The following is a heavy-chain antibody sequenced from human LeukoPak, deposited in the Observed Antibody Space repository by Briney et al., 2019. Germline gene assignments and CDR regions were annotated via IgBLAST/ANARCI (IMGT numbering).Heavy chain of an antibody. CDR3: AREKYCSSTSCYRAVDY. V-gene: IGHV4-39*07. CDR1: GGSFTDYY. CDR2: IYYSGST. Sequence: SETLSLTCTVSGGSFTDYYWGWIRQPPGKGLEWIGSIYYSGSTYYNPSLKSRVTISVDTSKNQFSLKLSSVTAADTAVYYCAREKYCSSTSCYRAVDYWGQGTLVTVSS. D-gene: IGHD2-2*02. J-gene: IGHJ4*02.